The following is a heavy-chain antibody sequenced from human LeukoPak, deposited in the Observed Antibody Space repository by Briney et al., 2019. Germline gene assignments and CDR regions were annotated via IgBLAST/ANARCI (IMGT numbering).Heavy chain of an antibody. D-gene: IGHD3-16*01. V-gene: IGHV3-23*05. CDR3: AKALLINRNWLDP. Sequence: GGSLRLSCAASGFTFSGSWMTWIRQAPGKGLEWVPTIYGSGIDTFYANPVKGRFTISRDNSRNTLYLHMDSLTVDDTAIYYCAKALLINRNWLDPWGQGTLVTVSS. CDR1: GFTFSGSW. J-gene: IGHJ5*02. CDR2: IYGSGIDT.